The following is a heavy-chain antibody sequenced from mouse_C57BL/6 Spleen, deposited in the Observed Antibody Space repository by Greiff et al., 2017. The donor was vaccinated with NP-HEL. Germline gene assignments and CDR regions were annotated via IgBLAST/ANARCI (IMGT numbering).Heavy chain of an antibody. CDR2: ISDGGSYT. V-gene: IGHV5-4*01. CDR3: AREDLFYYAMDY. Sequence: EVKLVESGGGLVKPGGSLKLSCAASGFTFSSYAMSWVRQTPEKRLEWVATISDGGSYTYYPDNVKGRFTISRDNAKNNLYLQMSHLKSEDTAMYYCAREDLFYYAMDYWGQGTSVTVSS. CDR1: GFTFSSYA. D-gene: IGHD6-2*01. J-gene: IGHJ4*01.